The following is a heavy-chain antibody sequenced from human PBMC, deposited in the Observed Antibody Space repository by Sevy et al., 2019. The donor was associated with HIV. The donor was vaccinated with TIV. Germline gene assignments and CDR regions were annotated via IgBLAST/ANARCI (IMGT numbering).Heavy chain of an antibody. J-gene: IGHJ4*02. CDR1: GFTFSDYW. D-gene: IGHD3-16*01. CDR2: IKEDGSAK. CDR3: ARDKGGKDY. Sequence: EGSLRLSCAASGFTFSDYWMSWVRQAPGKGLEWVANIKEDGSAKYYGDSVKGRFTISRDNADDSLYLQMNSLRVEDTAVYYCARDKGGKDYWGQGTLVTVSS. V-gene: IGHV3-7*01.